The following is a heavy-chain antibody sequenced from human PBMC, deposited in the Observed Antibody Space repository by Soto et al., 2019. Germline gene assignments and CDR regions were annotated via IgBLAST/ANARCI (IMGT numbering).Heavy chain of an antibody. CDR2: ISSSSSYI. V-gene: IGHV3-21*01. Sequence: EVQLVESGGGLVKPGGSLRLSCAASGFTFSSYSMNWVRQAPGKGLEWVSSISSSSSYIYYADSVKGRFTISRDNAKNSLYLQMNSLRAEDTAVYYCARDATYYYDSSGYATDYWGQGTLVTVSS. CDR3: ARDATYYYDSSGYATDY. D-gene: IGHD3-22*01. J-gene: IGHJ4*02. CDR1: GFTFSSYS.